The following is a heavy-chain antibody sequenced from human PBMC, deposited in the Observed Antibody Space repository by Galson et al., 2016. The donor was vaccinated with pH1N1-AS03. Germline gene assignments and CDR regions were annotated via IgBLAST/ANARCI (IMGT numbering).Heavy chain of an antibody. CDR1: GFSFSTYV. D-gene: IGHD3-22*01. J-gene: IGHJ6*02. V-gene: IGHV3-30*18. CDR2: ISYDGSNK. Sequence: SCAASGFSFSTYVMHWVRQAPGKGLEWVAVISYDGSNKYHADSVQGRFTISRDNSKNTLYLQMHSLRPEDTAVYYCAKVREGGYYFNHYYALDVWGQGTTVTVSS. CDR3: AKVREGGYYFNHYYALDV.